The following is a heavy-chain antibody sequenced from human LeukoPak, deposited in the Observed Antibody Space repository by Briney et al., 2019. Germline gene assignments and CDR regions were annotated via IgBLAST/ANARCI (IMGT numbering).Heavy chain of an antibody. CDR1: GGSISSYY. CDR2: IYYSGST. Sequence: SETLSLTCTVSGGSISSYYWSWIRQPPGKGLEWIGYIYYSGSTNYNPSLKSRVTISVDTSKDQFSLKLSSVTAADTAVYYCARDNWNYGSSMDVWGQGTTVTVSS. D-gene: IGHD1-7*01. J-gene: IGHJ6*02. CDR3: ARDNWNYGSSMDV. V-gene: IGHV4-59*01.